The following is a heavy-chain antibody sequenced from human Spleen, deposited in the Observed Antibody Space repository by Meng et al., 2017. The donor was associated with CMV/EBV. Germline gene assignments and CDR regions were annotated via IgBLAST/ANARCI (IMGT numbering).Heavy chain of an antibody. CDR1: GECFSGYY. J-gene: IGHJ4*02. CDR2: INHSGST. CDR3: AGGGIAAAGTIDY. V-gene: IGHV4-34*01. D-gene: IGHD6-13*01. Sequence: CVVYGECFSGYYWSWIRQPPGKGLEWIGEINHSGSTNFNPSLKSRVTISVDTSKNQFSLKLSSVTAADTAVYYCAGGGIAAAGTIDYWGQGTLVTVSS.